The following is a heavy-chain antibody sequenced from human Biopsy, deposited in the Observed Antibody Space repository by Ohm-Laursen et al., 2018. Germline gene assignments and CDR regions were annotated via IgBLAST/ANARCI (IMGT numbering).Heavy chain of an antibody. CDR1: GFSLSNGRMG. V-gene: IGHV2-26*01. CDR3: ARILGSTVTTYSAMDV. J-gene: IGHJ6*02. Sequence: TQTLTLTFSVSGFSLSNGRMGVSWIRQPPGKALEWLAHIFPDDEKAYSTSLKSRLTISKDTSKSQVVLTMTNLDPVDTATYYCARILGSTVTTYSAMDVWGQGTTVTVSS. CDR2: IFPDDEK. D-gene: IGHD4-17*01.